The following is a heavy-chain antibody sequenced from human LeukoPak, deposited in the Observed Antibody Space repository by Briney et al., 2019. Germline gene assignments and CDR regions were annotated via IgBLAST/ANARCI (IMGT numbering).Heavy chain of an antibody. CDR3: ARSYGSGIYPPDY. D-gene: IGHD3-10*01. V-gene: IGHV4-34*01. Sequence: SLGTPALTCAVYGGAFSGYYWSLIRQPPRKGPEVIGEINHSESTNYNPSLKSRVTISVDTSKNQFSLELSSVTAADTAVYYCARSYGSGIYPPDYWGQGTLVTVSS. CDR2: INHSEST. J-gene: IGHJ4*02. CDR1: GGAFSGYY.